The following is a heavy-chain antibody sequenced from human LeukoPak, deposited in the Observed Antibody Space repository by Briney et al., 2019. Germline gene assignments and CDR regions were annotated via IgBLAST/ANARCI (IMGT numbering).Heavy chain of an antibody. CDR2: INPNSGGT. D-gene: IGHD6-19*01. CDR1: GYTFTGYY. V-gene: IGHV1-2*02. J-gene: IGHJ4*02. Sequence: GASVKVSCKASGYTFTGYYMHWVRQAPGQGLEWMGWINPNSGGTNYAQKFQGRVTMTRDTSISTAYTELSRLRSDVTAVYYCARTSDSSGWLATFDYGGQGTLVTVSS. CDR3: ARTSDSSGWLATFDY.